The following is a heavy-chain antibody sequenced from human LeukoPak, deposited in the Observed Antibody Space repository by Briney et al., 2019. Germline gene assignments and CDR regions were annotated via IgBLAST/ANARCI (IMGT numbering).Heavy chain of an antibody. Sequence: PWGSLRLSCAASGFTFSSCWLRWFGQPPREGVEWVANIKQDGSEKYYVHSVKGRFTISRDNAKNSLYLQMNSLRAEDTAVYYCAELGITMIGGVWGKGTTVTISS. CDR1: GFTFSSCW. CDR3: AELGITMIGGV. CDR2: IKQDGSEK. J-gene: IGHJ6*04. D-gene: IGHD3-10*02. V-gene: IGHV3-7*01.